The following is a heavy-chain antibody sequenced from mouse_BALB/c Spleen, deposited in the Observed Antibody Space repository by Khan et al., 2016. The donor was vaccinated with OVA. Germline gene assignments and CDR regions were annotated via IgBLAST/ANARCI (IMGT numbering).Heavy chain of an antibody. Sequence: EVQLQESGPGLVKPSQSLSLTCTVTGYSITSDYAWNWIRQFPGNKLEWMGYISYSGNTKYNPSLKSRISVTRDTSKNQFFLQLNSGTTEDTATYYGARVYGGDFDYWGQGTTLTVSS. D-gene: IGHD2-10*02. CDR1: GYSITSDYA. CDR3: ARVYGGDFDY. J-gene: IGHJ2*01. V-gene: IGHV3-2*02. CDR2: ISYSGNT.